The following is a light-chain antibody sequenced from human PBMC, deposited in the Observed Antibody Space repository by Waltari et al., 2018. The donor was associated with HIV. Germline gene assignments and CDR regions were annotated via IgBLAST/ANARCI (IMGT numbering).Light chain of an antibody. Sequence: EIVLTQSPGTLSLSPGESATLSCRASQSVSNNFLAWYQQKPGLAPRLLIYGASSRATGIPDRFSGSGSGTDFTLTINRLEPEDFAVFYCQQYGGSPTFGQGTRVEIK. CDR2: GAS. V-gene: IGKV3-20*01. CDR1: QSVSNNF. J-gene: IGKJ1*01. CDR3: QQYGGSPT.